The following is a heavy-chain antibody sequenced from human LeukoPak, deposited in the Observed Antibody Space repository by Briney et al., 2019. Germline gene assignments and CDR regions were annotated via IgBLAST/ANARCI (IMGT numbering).Heavy chain of an antibody. D-gene: IGHD2-2*03. CDR1: GFTFSSYA. V-gene: IGHV3-23*01. CDR2: ISGSGGST. CDR3: AKVSVDIVVVSPAFDI. J-gene: IGHJ3*02. Sequence: GGSLRLSCAASGFTFSSYAMSWVRQAPGKGLEWVSAISGSGGSTYYADSVKGWFTISRDNSKNTLYLQMNSLRAEDTAVYYCAKVSVDIVVVSPAFDIWGQGTMVTVSS.